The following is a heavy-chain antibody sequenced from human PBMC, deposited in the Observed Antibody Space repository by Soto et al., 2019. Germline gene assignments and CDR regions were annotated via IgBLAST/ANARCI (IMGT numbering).Heavy chain of an antibody. Sequence: QVQLVQSGAEVKKPGASVKVSCKASGYTFTGYYMHWVRQAPGQGLEWMGWINPNSGGTNYAQKFQGWVTMTRDTSISTDYMELSKLRSDDTAVYYCARSGYCTNGVSSADYWGQGTLVTVSS. CDR3: ARSGYCTNGVSSADY. D-gene: IGHD2-8*01. J-gene: IGHJ4*02. CDR2: INPNSGGT. V-gene: IGHV1-2*04. CDR1: GYTFTGYY.